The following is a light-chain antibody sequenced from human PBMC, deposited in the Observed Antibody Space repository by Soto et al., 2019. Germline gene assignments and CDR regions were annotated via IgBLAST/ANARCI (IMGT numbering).Light chain of an antibody. CDR3: LQYDSFPMT. Sequence: DIQMTQSPPTLSASVGDRVTITCRASQPISSWLAWYHQKPGKAPKLLIYDASNLESGVPSRFSGSGSGTDFTFTIAGLQAEDIATYYCLQYDSFPMTFGQGTRLEI. CDR1: QPISSW. CDR2: DAS. V-gene: IGKV1-5*01. J-gene: IGKJ5*01.